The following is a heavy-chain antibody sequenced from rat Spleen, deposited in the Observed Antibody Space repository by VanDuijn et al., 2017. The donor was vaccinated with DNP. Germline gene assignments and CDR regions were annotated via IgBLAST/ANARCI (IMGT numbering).Heavy chain of an antibody. CDR1: FYSITSSNK. D-gene: IGHD1-10*01. CDR2: ISYSGYT. V-gene: IGHV3-1*01. J-gene: IGHJ2*01. Sequence: EVLLQESGPGLVKPSQSLSLTCSVTFYSITSSNKWNWIRKFPGNKMEWMAYISYSGYTGYNPSLRSRISITRDTSKNQFFLQLNSVTTEDTATYYCTTGQLLDYWGQGVMVTVSS. CDR3: TTGQLLDY.